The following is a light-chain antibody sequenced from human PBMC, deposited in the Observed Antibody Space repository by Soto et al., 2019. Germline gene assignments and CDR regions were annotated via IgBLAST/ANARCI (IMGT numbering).Light chain of an antibody. CDR3: QQYGSSAWT. CDR1: QSVSSSY. Sequence: EIVLTQSPGTLSLSPGERATLSCRAGQSVSSSYLAWYQQKPGQAPRLLIYGASSRATGIPDRFSGSGSGTDFTLTISRLEPEDFAMYYCQQYGSSAWTFGQGTKVEIK. J-gene: IGKJ1*01. V-gene: IGKV3-20*01. CDR2: GAS.